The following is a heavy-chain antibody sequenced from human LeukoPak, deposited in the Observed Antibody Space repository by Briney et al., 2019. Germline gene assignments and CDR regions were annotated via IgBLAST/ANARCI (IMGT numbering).Heavy chain of an antibody. CDR1: GGSFSGYY. D-gene: IGHD6-13*01. CDR2: INHSGST. CDR3: ARVYSPGIAAAGTYDY. J-gene: IGHJ4*02. Sequence: PSETLSLTCAVYGGSFSGYYWSWIRQPPGKGLEWIGEINHSGSTNYNPSLKSRVTISVDTSENQFSLKLSSVTAADTAVYYCARVYSPGIAAAGTYDYWGQGTLVTVSS. V-gene: IGHV4-34*01.